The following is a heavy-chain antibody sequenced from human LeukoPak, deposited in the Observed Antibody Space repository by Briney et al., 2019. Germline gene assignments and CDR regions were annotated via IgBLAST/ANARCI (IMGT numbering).Heavy chain of an antibody. V-gene: IGHV4-59*01. CDR3: ARRSSIAARRVQYYFDY. CDR2: IYYSGST. J-gene: IGHJ4*02. D-gene: IGHD6-6*01. CDR1: GGSISSYY. Sequence: SETLSLTCTVSGGSISSYYWSWIRQPPGKGLEWIGYIYYSGSTNYNPSLKSRVTISVDTSKNQFSLKLSSVTAADTAVYYCARRSSIAARRVQYYFDYWGQGTLVTVSS.